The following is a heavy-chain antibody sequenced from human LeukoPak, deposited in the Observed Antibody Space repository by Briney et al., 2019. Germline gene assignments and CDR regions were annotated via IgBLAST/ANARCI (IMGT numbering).Heavy chain of an antibody. D-gene: IGHD4-11*01. CDR2: IDSGGTT. CDR3: ARVSHGGLQAYYYYYMDV. CDR1: GFTVSSNY. J-gene: IGHJ6*03. V-gene: IGHV3-53*01. Sequence: GGSLRLSCAASGFTVSSNYMSWVRQAPGKGLEWVSDIDSGGTTYYADSVKGRFTISRDNSKNTLYLQMNSLRAEDTAVYYCARVSHGGLQAYYYYYMDVWGKGTTVTVSS.